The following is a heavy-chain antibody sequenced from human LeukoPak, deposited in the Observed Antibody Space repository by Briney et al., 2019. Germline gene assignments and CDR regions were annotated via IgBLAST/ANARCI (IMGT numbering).Heavy chain of an antibody. V-gene: IGHV1-8*01. CDR1: GYTFTSYD. CDR2: MNPNSGNT. J-gene: IGHJ6*02. CDR3: ARGNYYYYGMDV. Sequence: ASVKASCKASGYTFTSYDINWVRQATGQGLEWMGWMNPNSGNTGYAQKFQGRVTMTRNTSISTAYMELSSLRSEDTAVYYCARGNYYYYGMDVWGQGTTVTVSS.